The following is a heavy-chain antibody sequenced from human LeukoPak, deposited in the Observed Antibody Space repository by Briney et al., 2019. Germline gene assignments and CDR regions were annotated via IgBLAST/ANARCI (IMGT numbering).Heavy chain of an antibody. J-gene: IGHJ4*02. CDR1: GGSFSGYY. CDR2: INHSGST. D-gene: IGHD4-17*01. CDR3: ARAPITTVSTADY. V-gene: IGHV4-34*01. Sequence: SETLSLTCAVYGGSFSGYYWSWIRQPPGKGLEWIGEINHSGSTNYNPSLKSRVTISVDTSKNQFSLKLSSVTAADTAVYYCARAPITTVSTADYWGQGTLVTVSS.